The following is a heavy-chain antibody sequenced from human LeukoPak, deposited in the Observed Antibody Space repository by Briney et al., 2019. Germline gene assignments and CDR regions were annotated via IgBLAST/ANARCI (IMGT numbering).Heavy chain of an antibody. V-gene: IGHV3-30*04. Sequence: GRSLRLSCAASGFTFSSYAMHWVRQAPGKGLEWVAVISYDGSNKYYADSVKGRFTISRDNSKNTLYLQMNSLRAEDTAVYYCARGHSGYDLYYFDYWGQGTLVTVSS. J-gene: IGHJ4*02. CDR2: ISYDGSNK. CDR1: GFTFSSYA. D-gene: IGHD5-12*01. CDR3: ARGHSGYDLYYFDY.